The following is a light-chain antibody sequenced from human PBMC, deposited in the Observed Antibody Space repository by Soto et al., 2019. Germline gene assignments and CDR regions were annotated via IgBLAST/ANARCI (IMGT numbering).Light chain of an antibody. CDR1: SSDVGGYNY. CDR3: CSYAGSYTRV. J-gene: IGLJ1*01. V-gene: IGLV2-11*01. Sequence: QSALTQPRSVSGSPGQSVTISCTGTSSDVGGYNYVSWYQQHPGKAPKLMIYDVGKRPSGVPDRFSGSKSDNTASQTISGLQAEDAADYYCCSYAGSYTRVFGTGTQLTFL. CDR2: DVG.